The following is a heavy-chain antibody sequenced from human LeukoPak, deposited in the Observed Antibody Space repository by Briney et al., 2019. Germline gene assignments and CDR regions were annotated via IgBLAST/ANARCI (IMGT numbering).Heavy chain of an antibody. CDR3: ARDTKYAFDN. V-gene: IGHV3-48*01. D-gene: IGHD2-2*01. J-gene: IGHJ4*02. Sequence: GGSLRLSCAASGFTFSHYSMNWVRQAPGKGLEWISYIGISSGNTKYADSVKGRFTISGDKAKNSVYLQMNSLRVEDTAVYYCARDTKYAFDNWGQGTLVTVSS. CDR1: GFTFSHYS. CDR2: IGISSGNT.